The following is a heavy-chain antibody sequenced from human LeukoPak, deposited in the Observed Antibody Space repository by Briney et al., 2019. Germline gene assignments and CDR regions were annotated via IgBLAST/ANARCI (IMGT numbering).Heavy chain of an antibody. CDR3: ARMMALSSSFFYYYYVDV. J-gene: IGHJ6*03. CDR1: GGSFSGYD. D-gene: IGHD6-13*01. V-gene: IGHV4-34*01. Sequence: SETLSLTCAVYGGSFSGYDWSWIRQAPGKGLEWIGEINHSGSTNYNPSLKSRVTISVDTSKNQFSLKLSSVTAADTAVYYCARMMALSSSFFYYYYVDVWGKGTTVTVSS. CDR2: INHSGST.